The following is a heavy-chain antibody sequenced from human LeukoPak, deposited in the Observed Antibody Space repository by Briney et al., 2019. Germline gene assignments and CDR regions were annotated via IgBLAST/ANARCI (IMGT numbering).Heavy chain of an antibody. D-gene: IGHD2-2*03. CDR1: GYSFTSYW. Sequence: GESLKISFKGSGYSFTSYWIGWGRQIPGKGLEWMGIIYPGDSDTRYSPSFQGQVTISAAKSITPAYLQWSRLKASDTAMYYCARSPYGYCSSTSCYEPYWFDPWGQGTLVTVSS. V-gene: IGHV5-51*01. CDR3: ARSPYGYCSSTSCYEPYWFDP. J-gene: IGHJ5*02. CDR2: IYPGDSDT.